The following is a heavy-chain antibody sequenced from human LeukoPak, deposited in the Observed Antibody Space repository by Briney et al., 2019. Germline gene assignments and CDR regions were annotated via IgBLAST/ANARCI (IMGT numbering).Heavy chain of an antibody. D-gene: IGHD6-13*01. V-gene: IGHV3-15*01. CDR1: GFTFSNAW. CDR3: TTAGLWYVDY. Sequence: PGGSLRLSCAASGFTFSNAWMSWVRQVPGKGLEWVGRIKSKTDDGTTDYAAPVIGRFNISRDDSKNTLYLQMNSLKSEDTALYYCTTAGLWYVDYWGQGILVTVSS. J-gene: IGHJ4*02. CDR2: IKSKTDDGTT.